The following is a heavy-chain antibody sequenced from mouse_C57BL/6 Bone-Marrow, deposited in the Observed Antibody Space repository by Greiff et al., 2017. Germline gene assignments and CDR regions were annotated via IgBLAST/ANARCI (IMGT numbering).Heavy chain of an antibody. CDR3: ALMVTDYLDY. V-gene: IGHV3-6*01. CDR1: GYSITSGYY. Sequence: ESGPGLVKPSQSLSLTCSVTGYSITSGYYWNWIRQFPGNKLEWMGYISYDGSNNYNPSLQNRISLSRDPSKNQFFLKLNSVTTEDTATYYCALMVTDYLDYWGQGTTLTVSS. J-gene: IGHJ2*01. CDR2: ISYDGSN. D-gene: IGHD2-3*01.